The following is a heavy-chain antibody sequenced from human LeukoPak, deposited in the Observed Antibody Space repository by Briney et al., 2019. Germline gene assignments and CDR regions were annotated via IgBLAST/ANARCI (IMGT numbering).Heavy chain of an antibody. CDR2: IYYSGST. CDR1: GGSISSYY. CDR3: ARVRPITGENSYYGMDV. Sequence: SETLSLACTVSGGSISSYYWSWIRQPPGEGLEWIGYIYYSGSTNYNPSLQRRVTISVDTSKNQFSLKLSSVTAADTAVYYCARVRPITGENSYYGMDVWGQGTTVTVSS. J-gene: IGHJ6*02. V-gene: IGHV4-59*01. D-gene: IGHD7-27*01.